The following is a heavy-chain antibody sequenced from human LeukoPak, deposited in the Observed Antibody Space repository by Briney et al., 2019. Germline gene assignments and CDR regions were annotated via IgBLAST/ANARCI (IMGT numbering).Heavy chain of an antibody. CDR3: ARGGSTSPADYYYGMDV. Sequence: SVKVSCKASGRTFSSYAISCVRQPPGQGLEWMGRIIPILGIANYAQKFQGRVTITADKSTSTAYMELSSLRSEDTAVYYCARGGSTSPADYYYGMDVWGQGTTVTVSS. CDR2: IIPILGIA. V-gene: IGHV1-69*04. CDR1: GRTFSSYA. D-gene: IGHD2-2*01. J-gene: IGHJ6*02.